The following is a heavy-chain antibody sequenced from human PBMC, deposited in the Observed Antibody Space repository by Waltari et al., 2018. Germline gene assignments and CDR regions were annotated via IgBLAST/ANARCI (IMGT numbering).Heavy chain of an antibody. CDR1: GFNFGDYK. CDR2: ISWDGGST. CDR3: VKEAAFCGYTNCFFEY. D-gene: IGHD2-21*01. Sequence: EVQLVESGGVGVKPGGSLRLSCAASGFNFGDYKRNGVRQAPGKGLEWVSLISWDGGSTYYADSVKGRFAISRDNTKKSLYLQMNSLRSEDTAFYYCVKEAAFCGYTNCFFEYWGQGTPVTVSA. J-gene: IGHJ4*02. V-gene: IGHV3-43*01.